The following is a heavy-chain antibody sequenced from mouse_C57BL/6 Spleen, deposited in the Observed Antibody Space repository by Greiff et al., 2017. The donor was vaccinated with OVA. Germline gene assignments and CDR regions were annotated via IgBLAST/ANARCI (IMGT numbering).Heavy chain of an antibody. D-gene: IGHD2-1*01. CDR1: GYTFTDYY. J-gene: IGHJ3*01. V-gene: IGHV1-26*01. CDR2: INPNNGGT. CDR3: ARSGGNYSAWFAY. Sequence: EVQLQQSGPELVKPGASVKISCKASGYTFTDYYMNWVKQSHGKSLEWIGDINPNNGGTSYNQKFKGKATLTVDKSSSTAYMELRSLTSEDSAVYYCARSGGNYSAWFAYWGQGTLVTVSA.